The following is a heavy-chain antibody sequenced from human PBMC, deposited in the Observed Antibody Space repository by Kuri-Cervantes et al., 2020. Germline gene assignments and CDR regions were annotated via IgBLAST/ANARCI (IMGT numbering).Heavy chain of an antibody. CDR3: ARDGSYDYGGGSYRYTPSEAFDI. D-gene: IGHD3-16*02. CDR2: ISSSSSYI. CDR1: GLTFSSFS. J-gene: IGHJ3*02. V-gene: IGHV3-21*01. Sequence: GGSLRPPCAASGLTFSSFSMNWVRQAPGKGLEWVSSISSSSSYIYYADSVKGRFTISRDNAKNSLYLQMNSLRAEDTAVYYCARDGSYDYGGGSYRYTPSEAFDIWGQGTMVTVSS.